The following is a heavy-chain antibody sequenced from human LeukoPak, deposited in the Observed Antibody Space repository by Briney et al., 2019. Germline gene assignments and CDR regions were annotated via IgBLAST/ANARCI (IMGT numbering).Heavy chain of an antibody. CDR1: GSILRTYA. V-gene: IGHV3-23*01. D-gene: IGHD2-15*01. CDR3: AKGLVVNDNYFDN. Sequence: PGGSLRLSCAASGSILRTYAMNWVRQVPGKGLEWVSSIGGSDDTTYYADSVKGRFTISSDYSRNTVSLQMNSLRAEDTAIYFCAKGLVVNDNYFDNWGQGTLVTVSS. J-gene: IGHJ4*02. CDR2: IGGSDDTT.